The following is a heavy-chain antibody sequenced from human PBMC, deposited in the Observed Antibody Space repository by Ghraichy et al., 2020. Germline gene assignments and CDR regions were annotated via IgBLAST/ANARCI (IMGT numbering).Heavy chain of an antibody. V-gene: IGHV4-59*01. CDR1: GGSISSYY. CDR3: ARGFQWVDY. Sequence: ETLSLTCTVSGGSISSYYWSWIRQPPGKGLEWIGYIYYSGSTNYNPSLKSRVTMSVDMSENQFSLKLTSVTAADTAVYYCARGFQWVDYWGQGTLVTVSS. CDR2: IYYSGST. D-gene: IGHD2-8*01. J-gene: IGHJ4*02.